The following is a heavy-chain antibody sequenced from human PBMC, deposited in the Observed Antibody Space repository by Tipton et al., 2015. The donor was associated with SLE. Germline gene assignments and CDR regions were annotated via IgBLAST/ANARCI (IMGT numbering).Heavy chain of an antibody. J-gene: IGHJ3*02. CDR3: AKVPIVLVVNDAFDI. D-gene: IGHD2-8*02. V-gene: IGHV1-18*01. CDR1: GYTFTSSG. CDR2: ISPYNGNT. Sequence: QSGPEVKKPGASVKVSCKASGYTFTSSGISWVRQAPGQGLEWMGWISPYNGNTNYAQNLQGRVTMTTDTSTSTAYMELRSLRSDDTAVYYCAKVPIVLVVNDAFDIWGQGTMVTVSS.